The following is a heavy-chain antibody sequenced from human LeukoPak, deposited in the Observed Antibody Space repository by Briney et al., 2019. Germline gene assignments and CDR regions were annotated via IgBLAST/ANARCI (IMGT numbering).Heavy chain of an antibody. Sequence: GGSLRLSCAASGFTLNKYMINWVRQAPGKGLEWLSYISSGSGAIYYADSVQGRFTISRDNAQKSLYLQMNSLRVGDTAVYYCVREVAYWGQGALVTVSS. J-gene: IGHJ4*02. CDR3: VREVAY. D-gene: IGHD5-12*01. V-gene: IGHV3-48*01. CDR2: ISSGSGAI. CDR1: GFTLNKYM.